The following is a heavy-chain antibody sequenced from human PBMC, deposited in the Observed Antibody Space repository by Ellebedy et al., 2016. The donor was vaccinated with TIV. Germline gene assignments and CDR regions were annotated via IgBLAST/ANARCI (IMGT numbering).Heavy chain of an antibody. Sequence: GESLKISCAASGFTFSTYWMGWVRQTPGKGLEWVSVISNSGDTTYADYVKGRFTISRDNSKDTLFLQMNSLRAEDTGVYYCAKLAGISSWYAEYWGQGTLVTVSS. CDR2: ISNSGDTT. CDR3: AKLAGISSWYAEY. D-gene: IGHD6-13*01. J-gene: IGHJ4*02. CDR1: GFTFSTYW. V-gene: IGHV3-23*01.